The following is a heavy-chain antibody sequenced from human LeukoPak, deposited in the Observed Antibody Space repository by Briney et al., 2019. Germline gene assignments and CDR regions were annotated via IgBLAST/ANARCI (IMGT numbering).Heavy chain of an antibody. CDR3: ARESSGSWISYYYYYMDV. J-gene: IGHJ6*03. CDR2: ISADNGNT. CDR1: GYTFTSYG. V-gene: IGHV1-18*01. D-gene: IGHD3-10*01. Sequence: ASVKVSCKASGYTFTSYGISWVRQAPGQGLEWMGWISADNGNTNYAQKLQGRVTMTTDTSTSTAYMELRSLRSDDTAVYYCARESSGSWISYYYYYMDVWGKGTTVTVSS.